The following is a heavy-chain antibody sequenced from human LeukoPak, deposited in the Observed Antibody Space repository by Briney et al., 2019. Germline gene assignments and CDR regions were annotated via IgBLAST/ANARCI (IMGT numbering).Heavy chain of an antibody. D-gene: IGHD2-15*01. Sequence: AASVKVSCKASGYTFTSYYMHWVRQAPGQGLEWMGIINPSGGSTNYAQKFQGRVTITRDTSTRTVYMGLSSLRSEDTAVYYCARDNGGYCSGGSCYSYYFDYWGQGTLVTVSS. CDR1: GYTFTSYY. J-gene: IGHJ4*02. V-gene: IGHV1-46*01. CDR3: ARDNGGYCSGGSCYSYYFDY. CDR2: INPSGGST.